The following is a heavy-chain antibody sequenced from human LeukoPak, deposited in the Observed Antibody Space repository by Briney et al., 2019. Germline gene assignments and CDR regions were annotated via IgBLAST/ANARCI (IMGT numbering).Heavy chain of an antibody. D-gene: IGHD3-22*01. CDR3: VKDYYYSSGSYFDF. Sequence: GRSLRPSCAASGFNFRSYGMHWVRQAPGKGLEWLAVIPNDGNDEYYAESVKGRFTISRDNSKNMVFLQMKSLRAEDTAVYYCVKDYYYSSGSYFDFWGQGTLVTVSS. V-gene: IGHV3-30*18. CDR2: IPNDGNDE. J-gene: IGHJ4*02. CDR1: GFNFRSYG.